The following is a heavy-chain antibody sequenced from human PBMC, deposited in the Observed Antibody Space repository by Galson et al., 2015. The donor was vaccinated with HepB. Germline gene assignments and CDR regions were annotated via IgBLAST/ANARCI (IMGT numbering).Heavy chain of an antibody. CDR3: AKDLSRYAVGAYEAFDI. CDR1: GFTFSSYG. Sequence: SLRLSCAASGFTFSSYGMHWVRQAPGKGLEWVAVISYDGSNKYYADSVKGRFTISRDNSKNTLYLQMHSLRAEDTAVYYCAKDLSRYAVGAYEAFDIWGQGTMVTVSS. CDR2: ISYDGSNK. V-gene: IGHV3-30*18. J-gene: IGHJ3*02. D-gene: IGHD1-26*01.